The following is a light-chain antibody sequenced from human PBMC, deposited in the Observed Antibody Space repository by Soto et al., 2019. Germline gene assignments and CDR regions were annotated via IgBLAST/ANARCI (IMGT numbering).Light chain of an antibody. Sequence: DIEMTQSPSSLSASVGDRVTISCRTSQTINNNLNWYQQRPGKAPKLLIYSSSSLLSGVPPRFSGSGSGTDFTLTISSLQPEDFATYFCQHTYITPITFGQGTRLDIK. J-gene: IGKJ5*01. CDR1: QTINNN. CDR3: QHTYITPIT. CDR2: SSS. V-gene: IGKV1-39*01.